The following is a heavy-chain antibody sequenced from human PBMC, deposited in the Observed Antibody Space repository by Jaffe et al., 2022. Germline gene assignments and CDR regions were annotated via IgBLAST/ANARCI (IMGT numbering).Heavy chain of an antibody. CDR3: ARGYSSNWFDP. CDR1: GGSISSYY. V-gene: IGHV4-59*01. Sequence: QVQLQESGPGLVKPSETLSLTCTVSGGSISSYYWSWIRQPPGKGLEWIGYIYYSGSTNYNPSLKSRVTISVDTSKNQFSLKLSSVTAADTAVYYCARGYSSNWFDPWGQGTLVTVSS. J-gene: IGHJ5*02. D-gene: IGHD5-18*01. CDR2: IYYSGST.